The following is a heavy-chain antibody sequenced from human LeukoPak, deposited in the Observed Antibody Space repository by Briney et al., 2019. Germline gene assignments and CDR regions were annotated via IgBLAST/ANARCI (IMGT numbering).Heavy chain of an antibody. CDR1: GYSFTSYW. V-gene: IGHV5-51*01. J-gene: IGHJ3*02. CDR3: ARGGDWDAAFDI. D-gene: IGHD2-21*02. CDR2: IYPDDSDT. Sequence: GESLKISCKGSGYSFTSYWIGWVRQMSGKGLEWVGIIYPDDSDTAYGPSFEGQVTMSADRSIGIAYLQWSSLKASDTATYYCARGGDWDAAFDIWGPGTLVTVSS.